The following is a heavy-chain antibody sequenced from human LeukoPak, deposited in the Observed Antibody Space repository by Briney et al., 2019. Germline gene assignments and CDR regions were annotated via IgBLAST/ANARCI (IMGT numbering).Heavy chain of an antibody. V-gene: IGHV3-21*01. D-gene: IGHD3-16*02. CDR2: ISSSSSYI. Sequence: MPGGSLRLSCAASGFTFSSYSMNWVRQAPGKGPEWVSSISSSSSYIYYADSVKGRFTISRDNAKNSLYLQMNSLRAEDTAVYYCAREDVIGGFDYWGQGNLVTVSS. CDR3: AREDVIGGFDY. CDR1: GFTFSSYS. J-gene: IGHJ4*02.